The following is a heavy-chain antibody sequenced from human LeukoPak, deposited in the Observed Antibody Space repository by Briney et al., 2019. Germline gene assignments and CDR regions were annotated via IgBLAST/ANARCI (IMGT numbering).Heavy chain of an antibody. V-gene: IGHV4-31*03. Sequence: SETLSLTCTVSGGSISSGGYYWSWIRQHPGKGLEWIGYIYYSGSTYYNPPLKSRVTISVDTSKNQFSLKLSSVTAADTAVYYRARMPMIVEYYFDHWGQGTLVTVSS. J-gene: IGHJ4*02. CDR3: ARMPMIVEYYFDH. D-gene: IGHD3-22*01. CDR1: GGSISSGGYY. CDR2: IYYSGST.